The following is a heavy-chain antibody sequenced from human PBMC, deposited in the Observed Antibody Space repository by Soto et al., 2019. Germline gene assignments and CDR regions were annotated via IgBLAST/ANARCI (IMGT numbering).Heavy chain of an antibody. CDR2: VNHSGNT. CDR1: GGSLSDYR. J-gene: IGHJ4*02. D-gene: IGHD2-15*01. CDR3: ARGRRERRRVVVADL. V-gene: IGHV4-34*01. Sequence: QVQLQQWGAGLLKPSETLSLTCAVYGGSLSDYRWSGIRQPPGKGLEWIGEVNHSGNTNYSPSLKSRVTISTDTTKNQFSLNLNSVTATDTALYFCARGRRERRRVVVADLWGQGTLVSVSS.